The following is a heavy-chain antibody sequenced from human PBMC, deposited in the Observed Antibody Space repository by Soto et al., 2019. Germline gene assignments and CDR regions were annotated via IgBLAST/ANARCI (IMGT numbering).Heavy chain of an antibody. J-gene: IGHJ4*02. CDR2: IYYSGST. Sequence: PSETLSLTCTVSGGSISSCYWSWVRQPPGKGLEWIGYIYYSGSTNYNPSLKSRVTISVDTSKNQFSLKLSSVTAADTAVYYCARVYCSGGSCYFDYWGQGTLVTVSS. CDR1: GGSISSCY. V-gene: IGHV4-59*01. D-gene: IGHD2-15*01. CDR3: ARVYCSGGSCYFDY.